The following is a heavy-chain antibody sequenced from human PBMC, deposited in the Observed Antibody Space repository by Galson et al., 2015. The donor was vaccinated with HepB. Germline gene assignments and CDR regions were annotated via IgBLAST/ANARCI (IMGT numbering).Heavy chain of an antibody. J-gene: IGHJ6*03. V-gene: IGHV1-8*01. CDR1: GYTFTSYD. CDR3: ARATNGVWNYYYYYMDV. D-gene: IGHD2-8*01. Sequence: SVKVSCKASGYTFTSYDINWVRQATGQGLEWMGWMNPNSGNTGYAQKFQGRVTMTRNTSISTAYMELSSLRSEDTAVYYCARATNGVWNYYYYYMDVWGKGTTVTVSS. CDR2: MNPNSGNT.